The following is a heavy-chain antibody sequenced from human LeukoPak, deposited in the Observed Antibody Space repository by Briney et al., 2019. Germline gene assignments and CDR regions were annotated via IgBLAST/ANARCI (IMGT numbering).Heavy chain of an antibody. D-gene: IGHD6-13*01. Sequence: GGSLRLSCAASGFTFSSYSMTWVRLAPGKGLEWVSYISSSTSTIYYADSVKGRFTISRDNAKNSLYLQMNSLRAEDTAVYYCARDYRSSSGRAFDIWGQGTMVTVSS. CDR2: ISSSTSTI. J-gene: IGHJ3*02. CDR1: GFTFSSYS. V-gene: IGHV3-48*04. CDR3: ARDYRSSSGRAFDI.